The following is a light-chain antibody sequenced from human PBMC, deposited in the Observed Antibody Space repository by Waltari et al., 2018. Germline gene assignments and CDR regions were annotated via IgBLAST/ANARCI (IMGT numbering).Light chain of an antibody. V-gene: IGLV4-60*03. CDR3: ETWDSNTKV. CDR2: LEGSGSY. CDR1: SGHSSYI. Sequence: QPVLTQSSSASASLGSSVKLTCTLSSGHSSYIIAWHQQQPGKAPRYLMKLEGSGSYNKGGGVPDRFSGSSSGADRDLTISNLQSEDEADYYCETWDSNTKVFGGGTKLTVL. J-gene: IGLJ3*02.